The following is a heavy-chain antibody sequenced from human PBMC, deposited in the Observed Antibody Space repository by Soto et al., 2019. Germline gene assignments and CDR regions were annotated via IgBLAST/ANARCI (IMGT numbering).Heavy chain of an antibody. CDR2: ISWNSGSI. V-gene: IGHV3-9*01. Sequence: GGSLRLSCAASGFTFDDYAMQWVRQAPGKGLEWVSGISWNSGSIGYADSVKGRFTISRDNAKNSLYLQMNSLRAEDTALYYCAKGPEYSSSSYYYYYYYMDVWGKGTTVTVSS. D-gene: IGHD6-6*01. CDR1: GFTFDDYA. J-gene: IGHJ6*03. CDR3: AKGPEYSSSSYYYYYYYMDV.